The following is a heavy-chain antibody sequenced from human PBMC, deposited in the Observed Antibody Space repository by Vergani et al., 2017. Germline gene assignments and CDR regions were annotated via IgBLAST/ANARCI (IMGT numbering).Heavy chain of an antibody. V-gene: IGHV3-21*01. J-gene: IGHJ5*02. D-gene: IGHD6-19*01. CDR3: ARDKGSSGLNWFDP. CDR1: GFTFSSSS. CDR2: ISSSSSYI. Sequence: EVQLVESGGGLVKPGGSLRLSCAASGFTFSSSSMNWVRQAPGKGLEWVSSISSSSSYIYYADSVKGRFTISRDNAKNSLYLQMNSLRAEDTAVYYCARDKGSSGLNWFDPWGQGTLVTVSS.